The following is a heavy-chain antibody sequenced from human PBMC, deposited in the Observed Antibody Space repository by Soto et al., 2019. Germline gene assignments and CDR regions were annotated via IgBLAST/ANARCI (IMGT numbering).Heavy chain of an antibody. CDR1: GFTFISYA. CDR3: AKDGGDYVLESDGFDI. Sequence: EVQLLESGGGLVQPGGSLRLSCAASGFTFISYAMSWVRQAPGKGLEWVSTFSGGGGITYYADSVKDRFTISRDSSKNTLFLLMTSLRAEDTAIYYCAKDGGDYVLESDGFDIWGQGTMVSVSS. D-gene: IGHD4-17*01. V-gene: IGHV3-23*01. J-gene: IGHJ3*02. CDR2: FSGGGGIT.